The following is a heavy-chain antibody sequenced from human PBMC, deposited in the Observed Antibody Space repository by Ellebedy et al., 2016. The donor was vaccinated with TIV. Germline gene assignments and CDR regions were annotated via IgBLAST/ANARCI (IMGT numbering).Heavy chain of an antibody. CDR3: AREGIPIVVVPAATRGGLYNWFDP. Sequence: SETLSLTXTVSGGSISSSSYYWGWIRQPPGKGLEWIGSIYYSGSTYYNPSLKSRVTMSVDTSKNQFSLKLSSVTAADTAVYYCAREGIPIVVVPAATRGGLYNWFDPWGQGTLVTVSS. CDR1: GGSISSSSYY. CDR2: IYYSGST. J-gene: IGHJ5*02. D-gene: IGHD2-2*01. V-gene: IGHV4-39*07.